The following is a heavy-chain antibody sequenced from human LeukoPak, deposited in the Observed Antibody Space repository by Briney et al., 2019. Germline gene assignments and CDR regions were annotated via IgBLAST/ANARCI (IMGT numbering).Heavy chain of an antibody. Sequence: SVKVSXKASGGTFSSYAISWVRQAPGQGLEWMGGIIPIFGTANYAQKFQGRVTITADESTSTAYMELSSLRSEDTAVYYCARGFIGNFWSGYSPYYYYYMDAWGKGTTVTVSS. D-gene: IGHD3-3*01. CDR1: GGTFSSYA. J-gene: IGHJ6*03. CDR3: ARGFIGNFWSGYSPYYYYYMDA. CDR2: IIPIFGTA. V-gene: IGHV1-69*13.